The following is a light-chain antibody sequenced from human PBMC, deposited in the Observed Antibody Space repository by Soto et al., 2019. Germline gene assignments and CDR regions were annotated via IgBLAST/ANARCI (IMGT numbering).Light chain of an antibody. CDR3: SSYTSSSTLV. CDR2: EVS. V-gene: IGLV2-14*01. J-gene: IGLJ2*01. Sequence: QSALTQPASVSGSPGQSITISCTGTSSDVGGYSYVSWYQQHPGKTPKLMIYEVSNRPSGVSHRFSGSKSGNTASLTLSGLQAEDEADYYCSSYTSSSTLVFGGGTKVTVL. CDR1: SSDVGGYSY.